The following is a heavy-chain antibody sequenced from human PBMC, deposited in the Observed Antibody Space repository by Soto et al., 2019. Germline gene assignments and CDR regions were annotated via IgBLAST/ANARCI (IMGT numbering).Heavy chain of an antibody. Sequence: SVKVSCKASGGTFSSYVISWVRQAPGQGLEWMGGIIPIFGTANYAQEFQGRVTITADESTSTAYMELSSLRSEDTAVYYCASPEAGRGYSYVGYYFDYWGQGTLVTVSS. CDR1: GGTFSSYV. CDR3: ASPEAGRGYSYVGYYFDY. J-gene: IGHJ4*02. V-gene: IGHV1-69*13. CDR2: IIPIFGTA. D-gene: IGHD5-18*01.